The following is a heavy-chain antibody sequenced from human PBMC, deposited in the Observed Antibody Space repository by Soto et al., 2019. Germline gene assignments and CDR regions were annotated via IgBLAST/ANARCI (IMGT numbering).Heavy chain of an antibody. D-gene: IGHD3-16*01. CDR2: MNPNSGNT. J-gene: IGHJ5*02. CDR1: GYTFTSYD. V-gene: IGHV1-8*01. CDR3: ARLKQDYAVA. Sequence: QVQLVQSGAEVKKPGASVKVSCKASGYTFTSYDINWVRLATGQGLEWMGWMNPNSGNTAYAQKFQGRVTMTRNTFISPAYMELTSLRSEDPAVYYCARLKQDYAVAWGQGTLVTVSS.